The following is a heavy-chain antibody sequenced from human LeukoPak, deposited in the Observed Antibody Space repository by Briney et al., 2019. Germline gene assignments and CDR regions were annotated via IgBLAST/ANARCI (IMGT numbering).Heavy chain of an antibody. J-gene: IGHJ5*02. CDR1: GFTFSSYS. D-gene: IGHD3-10*01. V-gene: IGHV3-30*02. CDR3: AKDEGGVLLWFGPENWFDP. CDR2: IRYDGSNK. Sequence: GGSLRLSCAASGFTFSSYSMNWVRQAPGKGLEWVAFIRYDGSNKYYADSVKGRFTISRDNSKNTLYLQMNSLRAEDTAVYYCAKDEGGVLLWFGPENWFDPWGQGTLVTVSS.